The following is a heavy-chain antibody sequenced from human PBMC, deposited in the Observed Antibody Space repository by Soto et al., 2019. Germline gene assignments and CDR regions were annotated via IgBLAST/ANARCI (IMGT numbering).Heavy chain of an antibody. D-gene: IGHD3-22*01. CDR2: IYYSGST. CDR1: GGSISSYY. Sequence: SETLSLTCTVSGGSISSYYWSWIRQPPGKGLEWIGYIYYSGSTNYNPSLKSRVTISVDTSKTQFSLKLNSVTAADTAVYYCARAPVRGFPNYYFDYWAQGTLVTVSS. V-gene: IGHV4-59*01. J-gene: IGHJ4*02. CDR3: ARAPVRGFPNYYFDY.